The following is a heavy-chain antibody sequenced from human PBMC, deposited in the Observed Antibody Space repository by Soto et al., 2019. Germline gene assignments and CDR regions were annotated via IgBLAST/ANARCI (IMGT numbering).Heavy chain of an antibody. CDR1: EFTFSDYW. CDR2: INQDGGDK. V-gene: IGHV3-7*05. Sequence: GGSLRLSCAASEFTFSDYWMNWVRQAPGKGLEWVASINQDGGDKKYVDSVKGRFTISRDNAKNSLYLQMASLRADDTAVYYCVIDGVETGLYFDFWCQADLVTVS. CDR3: VIDGVETGLYFDF. J-gene: IGHJ4*02. D-gene: IGHD1-1*01.